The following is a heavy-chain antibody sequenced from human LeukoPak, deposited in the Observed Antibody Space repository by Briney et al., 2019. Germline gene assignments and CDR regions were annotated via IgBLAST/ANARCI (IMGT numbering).Heavy chain of an antibody. Sequence: PSETLSLTCSVSGGSNTNYWRWIRPPPGRGLEWIGYIYYSGSTNSHPSLKSRLTIFLDPSNNQFSLRLSSVTAAHTAVYYCARHRAYSYSSPFDIWRQGTMVTVSS. CDR3: ARHRAYSYSSPFDI. D-gene: IGHD5-18*01. V-gene: IGHV4-59*08. CDR1: GGSNTNY. J-gene: IGHJ3*02. CDR2: IYYSGST.